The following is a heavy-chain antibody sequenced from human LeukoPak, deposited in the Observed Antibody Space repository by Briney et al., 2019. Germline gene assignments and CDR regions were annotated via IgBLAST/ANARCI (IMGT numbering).Heavy chain of an antibody. CDR3: ARGGLESGYHSNVAFDI. CDR1: VGSISCYY. D-gene: IGHD3-22*01. V-gene: IGHV4-59*01. J-gene: IGHJ3*02. Sequence: SETLSLTCILSVGSISCYYWSCIRQPPGKGLDWIGYIYYSGSPNYNPLLKSRVTMSVDTSQNQFSLKLSSVTAADTAEYYCARGGLESGYHSNVAFDIWGQGTMVTVS. CDR2: IYYSGSP.